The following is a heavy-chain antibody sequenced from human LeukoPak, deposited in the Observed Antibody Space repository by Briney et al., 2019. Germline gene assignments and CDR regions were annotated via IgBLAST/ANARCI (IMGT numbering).Heavy chain of an antibody. CDR3: ARGGCSGGTCYQFDS. V-gene: IGHV4-39*07. D-gene: IGHD2-15*01. CDR2: IYYDGST. J-gene: IGHJ4*02. Sequence: SGTLSLTCAVSGGSISSSSYYWGWIRQPPGKGLEWIVSIYYDGSTYYNPSLKSRVTISLNASKNQFSLKLTSVTAADTAVYYCARGGCSGGTCYQFDSWGQETLVTVSS. CDR1: GGSISSSSYY.